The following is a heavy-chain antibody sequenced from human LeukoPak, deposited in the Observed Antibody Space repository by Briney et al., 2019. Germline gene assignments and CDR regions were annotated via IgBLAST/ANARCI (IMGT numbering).Heavy chain of an antibody. V-gene: IGHV4-39*07. J-gene: IGHJ4*02. Sequence: SETLSLTCAVSGGSFRGYVWSWIRQPPGKGLEWIGSIYYSGSTYYNPSLKSRVTISVDTSKNQFSLKLSSVTAADTAVYYCAREYCSGGSCYSPLDYFDYWGQGTLVTVSS. CDR3: AREYCSGGSCYSPLDYFDY. D-gene: IGHD2-15*01. CDR2: IYYSGST. CDR1: GGSFRGYV.